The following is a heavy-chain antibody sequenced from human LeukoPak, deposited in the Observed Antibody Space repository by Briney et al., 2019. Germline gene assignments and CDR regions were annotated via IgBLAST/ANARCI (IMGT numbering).Heavy chain of an antibody. CDR1: GFTVSSNY. V-gene: IGHV3-66*02. CDR2: IYSGGST. Sequence: GGSLRLSCAASGFTVSSNYMSWVRQAPGKGLEWVSVIYSGGSTYYADSVKGRFTISRDNSKNTLYLQMNSLRAEDTAVYYCARDPGPYYYYGMDVRGQGTTVTVSS. J-gene: IGHJ6*02. CDR3: ARDPGPYYYYGMDV.